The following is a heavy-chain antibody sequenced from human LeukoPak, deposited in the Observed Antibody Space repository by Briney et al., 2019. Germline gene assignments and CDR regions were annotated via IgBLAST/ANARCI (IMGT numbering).Heavy chain of an antibody. J-gene: IGHJ3*02. CDR2: ISGSGGST. Sequence: PGGSLRLSCAASGFTFSSYAMSWVRQAPGKGLERVSAISGSGGSTYYADSVKGRSTISRDNSKNTLYLQMNSLRAEDTAVYYCAKADRADFWSGYSFDAFDIWGQGTMVTVSS. CDR3: AKADRADFWSGYSFDAFDI. CDR1: GFTFSSYA. V-gene: IGHV3-23*01. D-gene: IGHD3-3*01.